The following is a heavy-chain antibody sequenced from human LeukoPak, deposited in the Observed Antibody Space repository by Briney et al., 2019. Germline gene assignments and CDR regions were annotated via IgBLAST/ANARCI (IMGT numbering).Heavy chain of an antibody. V-gene: IGHV4-39*07. CDR3: AREMYDSGGYRVSYFDY. D-gene: IGHD3-22*01. CDR1: GGSISSSSYY. J-gene: IGHJ4*02. CDR2: IYYSGST. Sequence: MASETLSLTCTVSGGSISSSSYYWGWIRQPPGKGLEWIGSIYYSGSTYYNPSLKSRVTISVDTSKNQFSLKLSSVTAADTAVYYCAREMYDSGGYRVSYFDYWGQGTLVTVSS.